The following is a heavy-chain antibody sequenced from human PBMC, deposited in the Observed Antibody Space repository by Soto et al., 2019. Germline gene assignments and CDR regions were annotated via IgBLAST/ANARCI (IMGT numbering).Heavy chain of an antibody. J-gene: IGHJ4*02. CDR2: IYYSGST. Sequence: PSETLSLTCTVSGGSISSYYWSWIRQPPGKGLEWIGYIYYSGSTNYNPSLKSRVTISVDTSKNQFSLKLSSVTAADTAVYYCARFGYSTNIGIDYWGQGTLVTVSS. CDR3: ARFGYSTNIGIDY. V-gene: IGHV4-59*12. CDR1: GGSISSYY. D-gene: IGHD3-22*01.